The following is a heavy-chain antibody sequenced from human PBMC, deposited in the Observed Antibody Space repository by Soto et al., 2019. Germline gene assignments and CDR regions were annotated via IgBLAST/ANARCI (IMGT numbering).Heavy chain of an antibody. CDR3: AKDISSVSGWYYYYYGMDV. V-gene: IGHV3-43*01. CDR1: GFTFDDYT. D-gene: IGHD6-19*01. J-gene: IGHJ6*02. CDR2: ISWDGGST. Sequence: GGSLRLSCAASGFTFDDYTMHWVRQAPGKGLEWVSLISWDGGSTYYADSVKGRFTISRDNSKNSLYLQMNSLRTEDTALYYCAKDISSVSGWYYYYYGMDVWGQGTTVTVSS.